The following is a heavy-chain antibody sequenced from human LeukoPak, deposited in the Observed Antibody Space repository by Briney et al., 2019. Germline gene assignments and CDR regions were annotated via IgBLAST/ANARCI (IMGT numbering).Heavy chain of an antibody. CDR2: IYYSGST. CDR3: ARLSTMGLTFDY. Sequence: PSETLSLTCAVSGGSISSSSYYWGWIRQPPGKGLEWIGSIYYSGSTYYNPSLKSRVTISVGTSKNQFSLKLSSVTAADTAVYYCARLSTMGLTFDYWGQGTLVTVSS. D-gene: IGHD3/OR15-3a*01. J-gene: IGHJ4*02. V-gene: IGHV4-39*01. CDR1: GGSISSSSYY.